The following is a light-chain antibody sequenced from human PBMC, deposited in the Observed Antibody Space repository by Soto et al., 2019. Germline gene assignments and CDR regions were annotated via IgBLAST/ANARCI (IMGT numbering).Light chain of an antibody. CDR2: DSS. V-gene: IGKV3-15*01. J-gene: IGKJ2*01. Sequence: EIVMTQSPATLSVSPGERATLSCRASQSLSGNLAWYQQKPGQAPRLLIYDSSTRATGIPARFSGSGSGTEFTLTISSLQSEDFAVYYCQHYNNRPPVTFGQGTKLEIK. CDR1: QSLSGN. CDR3: QHYNNRPPVT.